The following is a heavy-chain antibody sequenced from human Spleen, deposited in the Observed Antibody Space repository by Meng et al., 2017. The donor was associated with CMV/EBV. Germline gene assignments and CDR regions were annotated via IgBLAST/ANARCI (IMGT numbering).Heavy chain of an antibody. D-gene: IGHD3-10*01. CDR3: VRGFYGSGSLSWFDP. V-gene: IGHV3-74*01. J-gene: IGHJ5*02. CDR2: INDDGTSI. CDR1: GFTFSNYW. Sequence: GESLNISCTASGFTFSNYWIHWVRQVPGTGLVWVSHINDDGTSITYADSVKGRFTISRENAKNSLYLQMNSLRAGDTAVYYCVRGFYGSGSLSWFDPWGQGTLVTVSS.